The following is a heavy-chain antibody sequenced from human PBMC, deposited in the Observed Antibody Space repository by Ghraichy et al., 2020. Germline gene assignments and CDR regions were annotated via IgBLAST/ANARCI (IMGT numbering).Heavy chain of an antibody. CDR3: ARQGGWNPLDY. CDR2: IYAGGNT. CDR1: GFTVSTNY. D-gene: IGHD1-1*01. J-gene: IGHJ4*02. Sequence: GGSLRLSCAVSGFTVSTNYMTWVRQAPGKGLEWVSVIYAGGNTYYADSVEGRFTISRDNSKNTLYLQMNSLRAEDTAVYYCARQGGWNPLDYWGQGTLVTVSS. V-gene: IGHV3-53*01.